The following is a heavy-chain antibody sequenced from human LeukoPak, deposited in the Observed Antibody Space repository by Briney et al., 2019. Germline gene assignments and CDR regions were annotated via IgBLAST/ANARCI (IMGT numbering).Heavy chain of an antibody. J-gene: IGHJ4*02. CDR2: FYTSGST. V-gene: IGHV4-61*02. CDR1: GGSISSGSYY. Sequence: SETLSLTCTVSGGSISSGSYYWSWLRQPAGKGLEWIGRFYTSGSTNYNPSLKSRVTISVDTSKNQFSLKLSSVTAADTAVYYCARLDSGSGSDWGQGTLVTVSS. CDR3: ARLDSGSGSD. D-gene: IGHD3-10*01.